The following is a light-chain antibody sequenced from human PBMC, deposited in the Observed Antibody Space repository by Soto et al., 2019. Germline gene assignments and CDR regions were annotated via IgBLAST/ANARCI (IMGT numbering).Light chain of an antibody. CDR2: RAS. J-gene: IGKJ1*01. CDR1: QSLSSY. V-gene: IGKV3-11*01. Sequence: EIMVTQAPSSLSLYPGERATLSGRASQSLSSYLTGYQQKPAQAPRLLIYRASNRATAIPARFSGSGSGTAFTLTISSLEPEDFAVYYCQQRSNWPPWTFGQGTKVDIK. CDR3: QQRSNWPPWT.